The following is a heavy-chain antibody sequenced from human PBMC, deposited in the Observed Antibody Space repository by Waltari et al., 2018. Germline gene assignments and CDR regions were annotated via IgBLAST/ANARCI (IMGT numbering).Heavy chain of an antibody. J-gene: IGHJ4*02. Sequence: QLQLQESGPGLVKPSETLSLTCTFSGGSISSSSYYWGWIRQPPGKGLEWIGSIYYSGSTYYNPSLKSRVTISVDTSKNQFSLKLSSVTAADTAVYYCARLGDTAMVTDYWGQGTLVTVSS. V-gene: IGHV4-39*01. CDR2: IYYSGST. CDR1: GGSISSSSYY. CDR3: ARLGDTAMVTDY. D-gene: IGHD5-18*01.